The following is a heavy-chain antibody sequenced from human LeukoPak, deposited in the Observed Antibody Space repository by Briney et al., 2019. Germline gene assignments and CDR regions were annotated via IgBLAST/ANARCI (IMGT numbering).Heavy chain of an antibody. CDR2: IYYSGST. CDR1: GGSISSSSYY. Sequence: SETLSLTCTVPGGSISSSSYYWGWIRQPPGKGLEWTGSIYYSGSTYYNPSLKSRVTISVDTSKNQFSLKLSSVTAADTAVYYCARDPKMATIRFDYWGQGTLVTVSS. V-gene: IGHV4-39*07. CDR3: ARDPKMATIRFDY. D-gene: IGHD5-24*01. J-gene: IGHJ4*02.